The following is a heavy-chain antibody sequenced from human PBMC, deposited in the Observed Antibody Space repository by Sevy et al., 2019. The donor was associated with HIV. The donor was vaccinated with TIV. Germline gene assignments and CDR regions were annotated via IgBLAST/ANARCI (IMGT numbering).Heavy chain of an antibody. CDR1: GFTFSAYW. CDR2: INQGGSEK. J-gene: IGHJ5*02. D-gene: IGHD6-13*01. V-gene: IGHV3-7*01. CDR3: ARALAAAASS. Sequence: GGSLRLSCAASGFTFSAYWMHWVRQAPGKGLEWVANINQGGSEKYYVDSVKGRFTISGDNAKNSLFLQRNSLRADDTAVYYCARALAAAASSWGQGALVTVSS.